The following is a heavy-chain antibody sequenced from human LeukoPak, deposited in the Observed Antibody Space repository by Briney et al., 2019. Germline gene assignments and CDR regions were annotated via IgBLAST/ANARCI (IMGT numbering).Heavy chain of an antibody. J-gene: IGHJ5*02. CDR1: GFTLSSYD. V-gene: IGHV3-13*01. D-gene: IGHD6-19*01. CDR2: IGTAGDT. CDR3: ARGYSSGWYP. Sequence: GGSLRLSCAASGFTLSSYDMHWVRQATGKGLEWVSAIGTAGDTYYPGSVKGRFTISRENAENSLYLQMNNLRAEDTAVYYCARGYSSGWYPWGQGTLVTVSS.